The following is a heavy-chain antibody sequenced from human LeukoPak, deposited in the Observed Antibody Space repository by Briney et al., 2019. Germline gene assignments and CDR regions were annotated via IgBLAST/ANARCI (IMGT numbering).Heavy chain of an antibody. D-gene: IGHD2-15*01. J-gene: IGHJ4*02. CDR2: INSNSGGT. V-gene: IGHV1-2*02. CDR3: ARGGVGLGYCSGGSCAQSDY. Sequence: ASVKVSCKASGYTFTGYYMHWVRQAPGQGLEWMGWINSNSGGTNYAQKFQGGVTMTRDTSISTAYMELSRLRSDDTAVYYCARGGVGLGYCSGGSCAQSDYWGQGTLVTVSS. CDR1: GYTFTGYY.